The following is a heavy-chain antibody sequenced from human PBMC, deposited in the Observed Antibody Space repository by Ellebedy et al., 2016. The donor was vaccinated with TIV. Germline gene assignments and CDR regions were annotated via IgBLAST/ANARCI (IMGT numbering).Heavy chain of an antibody. J-gene: IGHJ4*02. V-gene: IGHV3-9*01. Sequence: PGGSLRLSCVASGFTFDDYAMHWVRQGPGKGLEWISSINWNSRKIDYANSVKGRFTISKDNAKNSLYLQMTGLRTEDTAFYYCAKGQWASQPPFDSWGRGTLVTVSS. CDR2: INWNSRKI. CDR3: AKGQWASQPPFDS. CDR1: GFTFDDYA. D-gene: IGHD1-26*01.